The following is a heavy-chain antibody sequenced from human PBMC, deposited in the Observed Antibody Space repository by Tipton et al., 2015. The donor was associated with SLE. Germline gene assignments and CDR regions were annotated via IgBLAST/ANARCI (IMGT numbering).Heavy chain of an antibody. CDR2: IYYSGST. D-gene: IGHD1-1*01. V-gene: IGHV4-59*13. CDR3: ARLGTGIFDY. Sequence: TLSLTCTVSGGSINSYYWSWIRQPPGKGLEWIGYIYYSGSTNYNPSLKSRVTISVDTSKNQFSLKLSSVTAADTAVYYCARLGTGIFDYWGQGTLVTVSS. J-gene: IGHJ4*02. CDR1: GGSINSYY.